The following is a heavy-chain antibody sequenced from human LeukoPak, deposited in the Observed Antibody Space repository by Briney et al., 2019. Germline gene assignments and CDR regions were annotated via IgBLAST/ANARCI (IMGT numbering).Heavy chain of an antibody. D-gene: IGHD3-16*01. Sequence: SETLSLTCTVSGGSISSSSYYWGWIRQPPGKGLEWIGSIYYSGSTYYNPSLKSRVTISVDTSKNQFSLKLSSVTAADTAVYYCARLGGGVRRRGPPDHWGQGTLVTVSS. CDR2: IYYSGST. V-gene: IGHV4-39*01. CDR3: ARLGGGVRRRGPPDH. CDR1: GGSISSSSYY. J-gene: IGHJ4*02.